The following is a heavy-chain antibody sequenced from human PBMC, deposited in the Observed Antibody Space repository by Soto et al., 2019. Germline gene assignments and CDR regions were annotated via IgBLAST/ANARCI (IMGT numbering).Heavy chain of an antibody. CDR3: ARGTVVTHFDC. V-gene: IGHV1-3*05. J-gene: IGHJ4*02. Sequence: QVQLVQSGAEEKKPGASVKVSCKASGYTFTSYAMHWARQAPGQRLEWMGWINAGNGNTKYSQKFQGRVTITRDTSASKAYMELSSLRSEDTAVYYCARGTVVTHFDCWGQGALVTVSS. CDR1: GYTFTSYA. D-gene: IGHD2-15*01. CDR2: INAGNGNT.